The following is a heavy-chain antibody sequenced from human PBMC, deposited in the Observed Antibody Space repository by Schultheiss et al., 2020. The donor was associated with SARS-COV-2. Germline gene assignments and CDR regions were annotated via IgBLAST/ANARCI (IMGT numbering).Heavy chain of an antibody. CDR2: ISSSSSYI. V-gene: IGHV3-21*01. J-gene: IGHJ2*01. CDR3: ARTSLRLYWYFDL. D-gene: IGHD5/OR15-5a*01. CDR1: GFTFSSYS. Sequence: GSLRLSCAASGFTFSSYSMNWVRQAPGKGLEWVSSISSSSSYIYYADSVKGRFTISRDNAKNSLYLQMNSLRAEDTAVYYCARTSLRLYWYFDLWGRGTLVTVSS.